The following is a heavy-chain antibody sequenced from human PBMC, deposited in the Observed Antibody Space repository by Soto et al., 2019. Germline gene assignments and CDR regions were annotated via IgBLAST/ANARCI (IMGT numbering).Heavy chain of an antibody. V-gene: IGHV3-21*01. CDR2: ISSSSSYI. J-gene: IGHJ2*01. D-gene: IGHD3-3*01. Sequence: GGSLRLSCAASGFTFSSYSMNWVRQAPGKGLEWVSSISSSSSYIYYADSVKGRFTISRDNAKNSLYLQMNSLRAEDTAVYYCARTTRFLEWLLPSYFDLWGRGTLVTVSS. CDR3: ARTTRFLEWLLPSYFDL. CDR1: GFTFSSYS.